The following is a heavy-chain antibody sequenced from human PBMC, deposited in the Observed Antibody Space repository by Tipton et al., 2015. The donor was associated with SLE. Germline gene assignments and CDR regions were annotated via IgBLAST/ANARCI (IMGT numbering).Heavy chain of an antibody. CDR2: INHSGYT. J-gene: IGHJ4*02. Sequence: TLSHTCAIYNGSFSGYHWSWIRQPPGKGLEWIGEINHSGYTNYNPSLKSRVTISVDTAKNRFSLKLNSVTAADTAVYYCARGPHYYDSGGLLYWGQGTLVTVSS. CDR1: NGSFSGYH. CDR3: ARGPHYYDSGGLLY. D-gene: IGHD3-22*01. V-gene: IGHV4-34*01.